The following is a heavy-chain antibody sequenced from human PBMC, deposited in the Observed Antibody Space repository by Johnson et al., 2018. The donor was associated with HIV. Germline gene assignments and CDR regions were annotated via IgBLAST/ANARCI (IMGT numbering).Heavy chain of an antibody. Sequence: VQLVESGGGVVRPGGSLRLSCEVSGFTFDEYGMSWVRQAPGKGLEWVSGINWSGGSTGYADSVKGRFTISRDASKNTLYLQMSSLKTEDTAVYYCTKGLYWNDAFDIWGQGTMVTVSS. D-gene: IGHD1-1*01. CDR3: TKGLYWNDAFDI. J-gene: IGHJ3*02. CDR2: INWSGGST. CDR1: GFTFDEYG. V-gene: IGHV3-20*04.